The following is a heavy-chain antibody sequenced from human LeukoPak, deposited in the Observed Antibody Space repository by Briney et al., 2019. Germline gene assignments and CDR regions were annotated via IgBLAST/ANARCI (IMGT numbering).Heavy chain of an antibody. Sequence: PSETLSLTCAVYGGSFSGYYWSWIRQPPGKGLEWIGEINHSGSTNYNPSLKSRVTISVDTSKNLFSLKLSSVAAADTAVYYCASSVYGSGSYSYWGQGTLVTVSS. CDR1: GGSFSGYY. J-gene: IGHJ4*02. CDR2: INHSGST. V-gene: IGHV4-34*01. CDR3: ASSVYGSGSYSY. D-gene: IGHD3-10*01.